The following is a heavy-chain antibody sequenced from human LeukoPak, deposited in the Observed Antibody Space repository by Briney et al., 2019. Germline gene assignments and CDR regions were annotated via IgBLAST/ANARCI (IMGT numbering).Heavy chain of an antibody. CDR2: INHSGST. V-gene: IGHV4-34*01. D-gene: IGHD3-10*01. Sequence: SETQSLTCAVYGGSFSGYYWSWIRQPPGKGLEWIGEINHSGSTNYNPSLKSRVTISVDTSKNQFSLKLSSVTAADTAVYYCATSSRTYGSGSYSRFDYWGQGTLVTVSS. CDR3: ATSSRTYGSGSYSRFDY. J-gene: IGHJ4*02. CDR1: GGSFSGYY.